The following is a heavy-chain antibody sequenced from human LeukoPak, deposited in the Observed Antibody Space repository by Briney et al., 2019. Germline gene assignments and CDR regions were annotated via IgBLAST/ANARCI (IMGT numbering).Heavy chain of an antibody. Sequence: PSETLSLTCAAYGGSFSGYFWSWIRQPPEKGLEWIGEINHSGSTDYNPSLTSRVSISVDTSKNQFSLKLNSVTAADTAVYYCARTTEGYCSSASCFGFSYSYYMDVWGKGTTVTISS. CDR2: INHSGST. D-gene: IGHD2-2*01. J-gene: IGHJ6*03. CDR1: GGSFSGYF. V-gene: IGHV4-34*01. CDR3: ARTTEGYCSSASCFGFSYSYYMDV.